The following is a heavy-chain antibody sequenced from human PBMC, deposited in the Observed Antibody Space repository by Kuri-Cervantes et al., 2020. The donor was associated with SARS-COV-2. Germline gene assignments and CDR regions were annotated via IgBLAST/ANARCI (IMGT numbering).Heavy chain of an antibody. D-gene: IGHD6-19*01. CDR3: ARGHASGPDY. J-gene: IGHJ4*02. CDR2: IYSGGST. Sequence: GESLKISCAASGFTVSSNYMSWVRQAPGKGLEWVSVIYSGGSTYYADSVKGRFTISRDNSKNTLYLQMNSLRAEDTAVYYCARGHASGPDYWGQGTLVTVSS. CDR1: GFTVSSNY. V-gene: IGHV3-66*01.